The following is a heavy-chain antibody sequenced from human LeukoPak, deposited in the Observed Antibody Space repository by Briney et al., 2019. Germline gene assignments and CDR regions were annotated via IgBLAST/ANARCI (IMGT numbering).Heavy chain of an antibody. CDR1: GGSISSYY. J-gene: IGHJ4*02. D-gene: IGHD3-16*01. Sequence: SETLSLTCTVSGGSISSYYWSWIRQPPGKGLEWIGYIYYSGSTNYNPSLKSRVTISVDTSKNQFSLKLSSVTAADTAVYYCASPYPAPLYYFDYWGQGTLVTVSS. CDR2: IYYSGST. CDR3: ASPYPAPLYYFDY. V-gene: IGHV4-59*08.